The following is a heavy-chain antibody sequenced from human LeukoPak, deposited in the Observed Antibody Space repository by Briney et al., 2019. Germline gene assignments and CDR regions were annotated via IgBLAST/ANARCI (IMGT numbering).Heavy chain of an antibody. Sequence: PSETLSLTCDVYGGSFSGYYWSWPRQPPGQGLEWVGEIDHTGRTNHNPSLKGRVSISIDTYKNHFSLRLISVTAADTAVYYCVREAPGDRTLSWGQGTLVTVSS. D-gene: IGHD7-27*01. V-gene: IGHV4-34*01. J-gene: IGHJ5*02. CDR1: GGSFSGYY. CDR2: IDHTGRT. CDR3: VREAPGDRTLS.